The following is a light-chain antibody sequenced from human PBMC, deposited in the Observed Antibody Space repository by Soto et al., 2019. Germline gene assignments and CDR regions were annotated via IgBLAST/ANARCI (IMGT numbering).Light chain of an antibody. V-gene: IGKV3-20*01. Sequence: EIVLTQSPGSLSLSPGERATLSCRASQSVSSTFFAWYQQRPGQAPRLLMYGASSRATGIPERFSGSGSGTDFTLTISRLEPEDFGVYYCQQSESSVTFGQGTKVEIK. CDR2: GAS. CDR3: QQSESSVT. CDR1: QSVSSTF. J-gene: IGKJ1*01.